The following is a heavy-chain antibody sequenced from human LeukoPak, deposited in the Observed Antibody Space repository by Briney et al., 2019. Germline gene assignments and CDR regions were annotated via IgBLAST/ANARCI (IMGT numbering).Heavy chain of an antibody. CDR1: GFTFDDYA. V-gene: IGHV3-23*01. CDR2: ISGSGGST. D-gene: IGHD2-21*01. J-gene: IGHJ4*02. Sequence: GGSLRLSCAASGFTFDDYAMSWVRQAPGKGLEWVSAISGSGGSTYYADSVKGRFTISRDNSKNTLYLQMNSLRAEDTAVYYCAKDRTSGIVVVSPGTLWGQGALVTVSS. CDR3: AKDRTSGIVVVSPGTL.